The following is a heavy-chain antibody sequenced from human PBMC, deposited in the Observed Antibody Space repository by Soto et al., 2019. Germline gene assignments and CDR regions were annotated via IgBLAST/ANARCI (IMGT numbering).Heavy chain of an antibody. CDR3: ARVMAAMQNWLDP. CDR1: GGSISSIDYF. CDR2: IYHTGTT. J-gene: IGHJ5*02. V-gene: IGHV4-30-4*01. Sequence: LSLTCSVSGGSISSIDYFWSWIRQPPGKGLEWIGFIYHTGTTYYNPSLRSRVTISIDTSKSQFSMKLNSVTAAGTAVYYCARVMAAMQNWLDPWGQGTLVTVSS. D-gene: IGHD2-2*01.